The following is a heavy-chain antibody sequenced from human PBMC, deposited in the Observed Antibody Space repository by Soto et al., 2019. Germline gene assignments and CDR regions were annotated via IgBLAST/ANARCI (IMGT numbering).Heavy chain of an antibody. CDR2: IFWDDDK. V-gene: IGHV2-5*02. CDR1: GFSLRTSGVG. J-gene: IGHJ6*02. CDR3: THHGYYSYGMDV. Sequence: QITLKESGPTLVKPTQTLTLTCTFSGFSLRTSGVGVGWIRQPPGKALEWLALIFWDDDKRYSPSLKSRLSIHKGTSENQVFLTMTNMDPVDAATYYCTHHGYYSYGMDVWGQGTTVTVSS.